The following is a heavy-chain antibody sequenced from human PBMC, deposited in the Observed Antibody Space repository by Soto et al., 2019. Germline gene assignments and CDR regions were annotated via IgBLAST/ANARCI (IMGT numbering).Heavy chain of an antibody. V-gene: IGHV3-21*01. D-gene: IGHD6-6*01. Sequence: GGSLRLSCETSGFTFSRYSMNWVRQAPGKGLEWVSSISSSSSYIYYADSVKGRFAISRDNAKNSLYLQMNSLRAEDTAVYYCARDGRGSSFLGYWGQGTLVTVSS. CDR3: ARDGRGSSFLGY. J-gene: IGHJ4*02. CDR2: ISSSSSYI. CDR1: GFTFSRYS.